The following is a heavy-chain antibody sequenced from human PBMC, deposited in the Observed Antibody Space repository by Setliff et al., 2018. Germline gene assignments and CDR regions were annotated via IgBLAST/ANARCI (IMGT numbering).Heavy chain of an antibody. CDR1: GFTFSDYY. CDR2: IGRSDSGGNT. D-gene: IGHD1-26*01. Sequence: PGGSLRLSCEASGFTFSDYYMGWIRQAPGKGLEWLGLIGRSDSGGNTHYSASVEGRFTISRDDSKNSLYLQMNSLKTEDTAVYYCARWTSGSPDCWGQGTLVTVSS. V-gene: IGHV3-72*01. J-gene: IGHJ4*02. CDR3: ARWTSGSPDC.